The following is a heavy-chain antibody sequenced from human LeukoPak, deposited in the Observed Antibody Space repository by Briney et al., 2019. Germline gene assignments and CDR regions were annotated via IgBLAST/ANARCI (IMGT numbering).Heavy chain of an antibody. D-gene: IGHD2-15*01. CDR3: ARDGCSGGSCYRDYYGMDV. CDR2: IYYSGST. J-gene: IGHJ6*02. V-gene: IGHV4-59*01. Sequence: SETLSLTCTVSGGPISSYYWSWIRQPPGKGLGWIGYIYYSGSTNYNPSLKSRVTISVDTSKNQFSLKLSSVTAADTAVYYCARDGCSGGSCYRDYYGMDVWGQGTTVTVSS. CDR1: GGPISSYY.